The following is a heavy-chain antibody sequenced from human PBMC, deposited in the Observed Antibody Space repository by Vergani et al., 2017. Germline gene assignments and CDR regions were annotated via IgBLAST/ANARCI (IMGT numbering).Heavy chain of an antibody. D-gene: IGHD2-15*01. Sequence: QVQLQQWGAGLLKPSETLSLTCAVYGGSFSGYYWSWIRQHPGKGLEWSGYIYYSGSTYYNPSLKSRVTISVDTSKNQFSLKLSSVTAADTAVYYCARGGGRIGDAFDIWGQGTMVTVSS. CDR1: GGSFSGYY. CDR2: IYYSGST. V-gene: IGHV4-34*01. J-gene: IGHJ3*02. CDR3: ARGGGRIGDAFDI.